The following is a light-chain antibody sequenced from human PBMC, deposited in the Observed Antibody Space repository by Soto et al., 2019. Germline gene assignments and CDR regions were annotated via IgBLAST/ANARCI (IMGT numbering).Light chain of an antibody. CDR2: SAS. CDR3: QHFDHLPVS. V-gene: IGKV1-33*01. Sequence: DIQMTQSPSSLSASVGDRVTITCQASQHINNYFNWYQQKPGKAPKLLIYSASTLQSGVPSRFSGSGSGTHFTLTIRSLQPEDIATYYCQHFDHLPVSFGGGTTVEIK. J-gene: IGKJ4*01. CDR1: QHINNY.